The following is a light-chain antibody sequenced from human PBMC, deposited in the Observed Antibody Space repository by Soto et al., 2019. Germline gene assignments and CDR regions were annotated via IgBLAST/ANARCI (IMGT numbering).Light chain of an antibody. CDR3: QQSYSTPPIT. CDR1: QSISSW. Sequence: DIQMTQSPSTLSASVGDRVTITRRASQSISSWLAWYQQKPGKAPKLLIYAASSLQSGVPSRFSGSGSGPDFTLTISSLHPEDFATYYCQQSYSTPPITFGQGTRLEIK. J-gene: IGKJ5*01. V-gene: IGKV1-39*01. CDR2: AAS.